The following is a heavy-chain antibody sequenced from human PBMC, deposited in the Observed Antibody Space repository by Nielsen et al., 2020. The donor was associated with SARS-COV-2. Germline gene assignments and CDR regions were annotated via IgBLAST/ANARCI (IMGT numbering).Heavy chain of an antibody. V-gene: IGHV4-4*02. CDR3: ASMYGYSSGRYHYYYGMDV. Sequence: SETLSLTCAVSGGSISSSNWWSWVRQPPGKGLEWIGEIYHSGSTNYNPSLKSQVTISVDTSKNQFSLKLSSVTAADTAVYYCASMYGYSSGRYHYYYGMDVWGQGTTVTVSS. J-gene: IGHJ6*02. D-gene: IGHD6-19*01. CDR1: GGSISSSNW. CDR2: IYHSGST.